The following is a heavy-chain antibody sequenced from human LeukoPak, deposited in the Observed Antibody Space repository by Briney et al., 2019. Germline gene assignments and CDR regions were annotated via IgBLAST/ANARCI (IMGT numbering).Heavy chain of an antibody. V-gene: IGHV4-59*01. CDR2: IYYSGST. J-gene: IGHJ4*02. D-gene: IGHD3-9*01. CDR1: GGSISSYY. Sequence: SETLSLTCTVSGGSISSYYWSWIRQPPGKGLEWIGYIYYSGSTNYNPSLKSRVTISVDTSKNQLSLKLSSVTAADTAVYYCARSPSLLRYFDYWGQGTLVTVSS. CDR3: ARSPSLLRYFDY.